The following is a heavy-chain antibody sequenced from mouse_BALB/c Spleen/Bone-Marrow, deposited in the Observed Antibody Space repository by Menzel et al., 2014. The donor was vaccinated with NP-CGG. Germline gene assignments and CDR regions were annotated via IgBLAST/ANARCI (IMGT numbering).Heavy chain of an antibody. Sequence: VQGVESGAELVKPGVPVKLSCKASGYTFTNYYMYWVKQRPGQDLGWIGEINPSNGGTNFNEKFKSKATLTVDKSSSTAYMQLSSLTSEDSAVYYCTTLGRFAYWGQGTLVTVSA. CDR2: INPSNGGT. V-gene: IGHV1S81*02. CDR3: TTLGRFAY. CDR1: GYTFTNYY. D-gene: IGHD4-1*01. J-gene: IGHJ3*01.